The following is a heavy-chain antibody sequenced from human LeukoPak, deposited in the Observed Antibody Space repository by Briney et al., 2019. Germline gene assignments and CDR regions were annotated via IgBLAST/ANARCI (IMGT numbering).Heavy chain of an antibody. D-gene: IGHD1-7*01. CDR1: GFTFSSYS. Sequence: KPGGSLRLSCAASGFTFSSYSMNWVRQAPGKGLEWVSSISSSSSYIYYADSVKGRFTISRDNAKNSLDLQMNSLRAEDTAVYYCGRDFGLTGTKRSFDIWGQGTMVTVSS. J-gene: IGHJ3*02. CDR2: ISSSSSYI. CDR3: GRDFGLTGTKRSFDI. V-gene: IGHV3-21*04.